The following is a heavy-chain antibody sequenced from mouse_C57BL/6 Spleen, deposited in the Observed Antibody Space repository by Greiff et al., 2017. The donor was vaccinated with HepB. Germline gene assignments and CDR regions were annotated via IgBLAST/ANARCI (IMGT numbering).Heavy chain of an antibody. D-gene: IGHD2-1*01. CDR3: ARRNHYGNYLEY. V-gene: IGHV5-12*01. Sequence: DVQLVESGGGLVQPGGSLKLSCAASGFTFSDYYMYWVRQTPEKRLEWVAYISNGGGSTYYPATVKGRFTISRDNAKNTLYLQMSRLKSEDTAMYYWARRNHYGNYLEYWGQGTTLTVSS. CDR1: GFTFSDYY. CDR2: ISNGGGST. J-gene: IGHJ2*01.